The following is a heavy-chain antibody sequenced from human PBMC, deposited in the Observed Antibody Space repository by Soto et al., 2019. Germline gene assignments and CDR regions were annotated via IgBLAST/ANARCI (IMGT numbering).Heavy chain of an antibody. D-gene: IGHD3-22*01. CDR1: GFTVSSNY. J-gene: IGHJ4*02. CDR3: ARDYYDSSGYYRFDY. V-gene: IGHV3-53*01. Sequence: GGSLRLSCAASGFTVSSNYMSWVRQAPGKGLEWVSVIYSGGSTYYADSVKGRFTISRDNSKNTLYLQMNSLRAEDTAVYYCARDYYDSSGYYRFDYWGQGTLVTVSS. CDR2: IYSGGST.